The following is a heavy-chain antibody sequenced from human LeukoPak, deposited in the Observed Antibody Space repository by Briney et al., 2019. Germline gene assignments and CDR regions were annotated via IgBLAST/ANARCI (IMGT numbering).Heavy chain of an antibody. V-gene: IGHV4-59*01. CDR1: GGSISSYY. CDR2: IYYSGST. Sequence: SGTLSLTCTVSGGSISSYYWSWIRQPPGKGLEWIGYIYYSGSTNYNPSLKSRVTISVDTSKNQFSLKLSSVTAADTAVYYCARSPGAFDIWGQGTMVTVSS. J-gene: IGHJ3*02. CDR3: ARSPGAFDI.